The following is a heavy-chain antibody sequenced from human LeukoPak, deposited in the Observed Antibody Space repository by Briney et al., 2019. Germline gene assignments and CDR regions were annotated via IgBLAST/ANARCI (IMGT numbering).Heavy chain of an antibody. J-gene: IGHJ4*02. D-gene: IGHD6-13*01. Sequence: SETLSLTCTVSGGSISSSSYYWGWIRQPPGKGLEWIGEIHHSGRINYNPSLKSRVTISVDTSKKQFSLKLSSVTAADTAVYYCARGYSSSWNYFDYWGQGTLVTVSS. CDR1: GGSISSSSYY. CDR2: IHHSGRI. CDR3: ARGYSSSWNYFDY. V-gene: IGHV4-39*07.